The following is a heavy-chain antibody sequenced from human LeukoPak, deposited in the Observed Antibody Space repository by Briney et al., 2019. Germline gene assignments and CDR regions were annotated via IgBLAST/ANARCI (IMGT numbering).Heavy chain of an antibody. V-gene: IGHV4-4*07. Sequence: SETLSLTCTVSGGSISSYYWSWIRQPAGKGLEWIGRIYTSGSTNYNPSLKSRVTMSIDTSKNQFSLKLSSVTAADTAVYYCARDLRVTTIRYYYYGMDVWGQGTTVTVSS. CDR3: ARDLRVTTIRYYYYGMDV. J-gene: IGHJ6*02. D-gene: IGHD4-11*01. CDR2: IYTSGST. CDR1: GGSISSYY.